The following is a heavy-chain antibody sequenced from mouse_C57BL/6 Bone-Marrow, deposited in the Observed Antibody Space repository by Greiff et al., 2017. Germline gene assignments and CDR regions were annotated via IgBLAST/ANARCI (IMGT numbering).Heavy chain of an antibody. J-gene: IGHJ2*01. V-gene: IGHV1-64*01. Sequence: QVQLQQPGAELVKPGASVKLSCKASGYTFTSYWMHWVKQRPGQGLEWIGMIHPNSGSTNYNEKFKNKATLTVDKSSSPAYMQLSSLTSEDSAGYYRARHYDGGYYFDYWGQGTTLTVSS. CDR2: IHPNSGST. CDR1: GYTFTSYW. CDR3: ARHYDGGYYFDY. D-gene: IGHD1-1*01.